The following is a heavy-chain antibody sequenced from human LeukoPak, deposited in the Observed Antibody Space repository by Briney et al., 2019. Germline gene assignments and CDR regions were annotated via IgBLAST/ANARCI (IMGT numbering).Heavy chain of an antibody. CDR3: ARARRRDGYNSGHAFDI. CDR2: ISAYNGNT. J-gene: IGHJ3*02. CDR1: GYTFTSYD. Sequence: ASVKVSCKASGYTFTSYDINWVRQATGQGLEWMGWISAYNGNTNYAQKLQGRVTMTTDTSTSTAYMELRSLRSDDTAVYYCARARRRDGYNSGHAFDIWGQGTMVTVSS. D-gene: IGHD5-24*01. V-gene: IGHV1-18*01.